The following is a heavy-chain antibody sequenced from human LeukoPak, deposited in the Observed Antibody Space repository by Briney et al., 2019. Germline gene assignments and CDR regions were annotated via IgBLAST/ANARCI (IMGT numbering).Heavy chain of an antibody. J-gene: IGHJ4*02. CDR1: GFTFSGYV. Sequence: GGSLRLSCAASGFTFSGYVMTWVRQAPGKGLEWVSHITASGTAMFYADSVKGRFTISRDNAKNSLYLQMNSLRDEDTAVYYCASSGSYRFDYWGQGTLVTVSS. CDR3: ASSGSYRFDY. D-gene: IGHD1-26*01. V-gene: IGHV3-48*02. CDR2: ITASGTAM.